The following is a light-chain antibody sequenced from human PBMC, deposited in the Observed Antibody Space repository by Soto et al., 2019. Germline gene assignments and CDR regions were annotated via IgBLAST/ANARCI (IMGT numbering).Light chain of an antibody. CDR1: SSNIGDNP. J-gene: IGLJ1*01. CDR2: IND. V-gene: IGLV1-44*01. Sequence: QSVLTQPPSASGTPGQRITISCSGSSSNIGDNPVNWYQQLPGAAPKLLIYINDQRPSGVPDRFSGSKSGTSASLAISGLQPEDEADYYGAAWDDSLNALFGTGTKAPS. CDR3: AAWDDSLNAL.